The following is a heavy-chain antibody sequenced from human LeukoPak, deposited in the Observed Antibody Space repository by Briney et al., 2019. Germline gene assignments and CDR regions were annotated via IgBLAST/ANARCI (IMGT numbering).Heavy chain of an antibody. CDR2: ISGSGGTT. J-gene: IGHJ6*02. CDR3: AKGTLKATIFGVVPFYYNGMDV. CDR1: GFTFSSYA. Sequence: GGSLRLSCAASGFTFSSYAMSWVRQAPGKGLEWVSAISGSGGTTYYADSVKGRFTTSRDNSKNTLYLQMNSLRAEDTAVYYCAKGTLKATIFGVVPFYYNGMDVWGQGTTVTVSS. D-gene: IGHD3-3*01. V-gene: IGHV3-23*01.